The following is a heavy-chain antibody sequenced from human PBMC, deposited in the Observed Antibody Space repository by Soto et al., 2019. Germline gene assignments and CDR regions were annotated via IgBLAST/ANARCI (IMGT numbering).Heavy chain of an antibody. D-gene: IGHD3-10*01. CDR3: AKDLFSMVRGSSYYTYGMDV. V-gene: IGHV3-49*03. J-gene: IGHJ6*02. CDR2: IRSKPYDGTT. CDR1: GFTFGDYA. Sequence: PGGSLSLSCTASGFTFGDYAMRWFGQAPGKGLEWVGFIRSKPYDGTTEYAASAKGRFTISRDDSKSIAYLQMNSLKTEDTAVYYCAKDLFSMVRGSSYYTYGMDVCGQGRTVTVSS.